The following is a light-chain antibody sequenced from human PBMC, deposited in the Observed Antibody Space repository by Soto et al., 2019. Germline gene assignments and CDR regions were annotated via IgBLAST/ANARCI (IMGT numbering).Light chain of an antibody. Sequence: EIVLTQSPGILSLSPGERATLSCRASQSVSSSFLDWYQQKPGQAPRLLIYGASSRATSIPDRFSGSGSGTDFTLTISRLEPEDFAVYYCQQYGSSPSALTFGGGTKVDI. CDR2: GAS. V-gene: IGKV3-20*01. CDR1: QSVSSSF. CDR3: QQYGSSPSALT. J-gene: IGKJ4*01.